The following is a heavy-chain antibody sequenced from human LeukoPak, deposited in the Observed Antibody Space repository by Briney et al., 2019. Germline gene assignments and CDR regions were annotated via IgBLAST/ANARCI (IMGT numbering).Heavy chain of an antibody. V-gene: IGHV4-30-4*01. D-gene: IGHD2-15*01. J-gene: IGHJ4*02. CDR3: AGYCSGGGCYSAY. CDR1: GGSISSYY. Sequence: SETLSLTCTVSGGSISSYYWSWLRQPPGKGLEWIGHIYYSGSTYHNPSLQSRVTISVDTSKNQFSLKLSSVTATDTAVYYCAGYCSGGGCYSAYWGRGTLVTVSS. CDR2: IYYSGST.